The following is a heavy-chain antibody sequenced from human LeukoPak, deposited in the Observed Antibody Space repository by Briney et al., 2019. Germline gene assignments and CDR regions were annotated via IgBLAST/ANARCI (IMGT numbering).Heavy chain of an antibody. V-gene: IGHV4-59*11. D-gene: IGHD6-25*01. Sequence: PSETLSLTSTVSGGSISSHYWSWIRQPPGKGLEWIGYIYYSGSTNYNPSLKSRVTISVDTSKNQFSLKLSSVTAADTAVYYCARELGAGFDYWGQGTLVTVSS. J-gene: IGHJ4*02. CDR2: IYYSGST. CDR1: GGSISSHY. CDR3: ARELGAGFDY.